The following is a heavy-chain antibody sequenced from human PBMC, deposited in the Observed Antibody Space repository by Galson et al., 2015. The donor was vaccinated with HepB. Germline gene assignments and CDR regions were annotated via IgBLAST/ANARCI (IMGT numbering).Heavy chain of an antibody. CDR3: ARMGDCSGGSCYSDSRLVDP. Sequence: QSGAEVKKPGESLRISCKGSGYSFTSYWISWVRQMPGKGLEWMGRIDPSDSYTNYSPSFQGHVTISADKSISTAYLQWSSLKASDTAMYYCARMGDCSGGSCYSDSRLVDPWGQGTLVTVSS. J-gene: IGHJ5*02. D-gene: IGHD2-15*01. V-gene: IGHV5-10-1*01. CDR2: IDPSDSYT. CDR1: GYSFTSYW.